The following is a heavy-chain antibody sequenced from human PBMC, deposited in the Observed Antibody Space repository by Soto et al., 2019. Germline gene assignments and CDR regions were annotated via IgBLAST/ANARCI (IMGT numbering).Heavy chain of an antibody. Sequence: PRLSCAASGFTFSSYWMSWVRQAPGKGLEWVANIKQDGSEKYYVDSVKGRFTISRDNAKNSLYLQMNSLRAEDTAVYYCARVRAIKRLGEFIDYWGQGTLVTVSS. CDR2: IKQDGSEK. V-gene: IGHV3-7*03. CDR3: ARVRAIKRLGEFIDY. CDR1: GFTFSSYW. J-gene: IGHJ4*02. D-gene: IGHD3-16*01.